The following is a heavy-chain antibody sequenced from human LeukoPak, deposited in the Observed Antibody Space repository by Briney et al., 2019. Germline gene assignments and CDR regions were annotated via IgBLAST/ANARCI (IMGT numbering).Heavy chain of an antibody. V-gene: IGHV1-2*02. CDR1: GYTFTGYY. CDR3: ARDNSLRDTAWWFDP. CDR2: INPNSGGT. D-gene: IGHD5-24*01. Sequence: ASVKVSCKASGYTFTGYYMHWVRQAPGQGLEWMGWINPNSGGTNYEQKFQGRVTMTRDMATSTDYLEVSSLRCEDTAVYYCARDNSLRDTAWWFDPWGQGTLVTVSS. J-gene: IGHJ5*02.